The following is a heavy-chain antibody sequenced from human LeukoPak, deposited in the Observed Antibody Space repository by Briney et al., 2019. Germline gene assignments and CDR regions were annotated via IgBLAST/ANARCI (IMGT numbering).Heavy chain of an antibody. CDR1: GFTFSSYG. J-gene: IGHJ5*02. CDR3: AKSKGVITYNWFDP. V-gene: IGHV3-23*01. Sequence: PGGSLRLSCAASGFTFSSYGMRWVRQAPGKGLEWVSAISGSGGSTYYADSVKGRFTISRDNSKNTLYLQMNSLRAEDTAVYYCAKSKGVITYNWFDPWGQGTLVTVSS. D-gene: IGHD3-10*01. CDR2: ISGSGGST.